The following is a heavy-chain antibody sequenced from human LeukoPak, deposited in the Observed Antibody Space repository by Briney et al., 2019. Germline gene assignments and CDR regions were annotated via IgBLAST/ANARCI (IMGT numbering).Heavy chain of an antibody. Sequence: ASVKVSCKASGYTFTSFYMHWVRQAPGQGLEWMGWIDPNSGGTNFAQKFQGRVTMTRDTSITTAYMELSRLTSDGTAVYYCARGAGTSWFDYWGQGSLVIVSS. J-gene: IGHJ4*02. CDR2: IDPNSGGT. CDR1: GYTFTSFY. CDR3: ARGAGTSWFDY. V-gene: IGHV1-2*02. D-gene: IGHD6-13*01.